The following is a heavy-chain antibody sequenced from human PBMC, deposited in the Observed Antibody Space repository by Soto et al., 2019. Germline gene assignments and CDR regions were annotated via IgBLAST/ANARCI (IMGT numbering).Heavy chain of an antibody. J-gene: IGHJ6*02. CDR2: IIPIFGTA. Sequence: QVQLVQSGAEVKKPGSSVKVSCKASGGTFSSYAISWVRQAPGQGLEWMGGIIPIFGTANYAQKFQGRVTITXXEXTXXAYMELSSLRSEDTAVYYCARTRQRTYYYYYGMDVWGQGTTVTVSS. CDR1: GGTFSSYA. D-gene: IGHD2-2*01. V-gene: IGHV1-69*05. CDR3: ARTRQRTYYYYYGMDV.